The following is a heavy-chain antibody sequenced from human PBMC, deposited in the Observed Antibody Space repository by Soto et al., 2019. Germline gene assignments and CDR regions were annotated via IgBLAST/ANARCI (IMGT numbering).Heavy chain of an antibody. J-gene: IGHJ6*03. CDR3: ARDPGKGAGYYYYYYYMDV. D-gene: IGHD3-16*01. Sequence: GGSLRLSCAASGFTFSSYSMNWVRQAPGKGLEWVSYISSSSSTIYYADSVKGRFTISRDNAKNSLYLQMNSLRAEDTAVYYCARDPGKGAGYYYYYYYMDVWGKGTTVTVSS. CDR1: GFTFSSYS. V-gene: IGHV3-48*01. CDR2: ISSSSSTI.